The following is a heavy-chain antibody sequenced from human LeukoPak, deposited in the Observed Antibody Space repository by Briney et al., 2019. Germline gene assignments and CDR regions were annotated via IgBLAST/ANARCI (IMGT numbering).Heavy chain of an antibody. J-gene: IGHJ3*02. CDR1: GFTFSSYS. CDR3: ARDQGYSGAFDI. Sequence: GGSLRLSCAASGFTFSSYSMSWVRQAPGKGLEWVSSISSSSSYIYYADSVKGRFTTSRDNAKNSLYLQMNSLRAEDTAVYYCARDQGYSGAFDIWGQGTMVTVSS. D-gene: IGHD1-26*01. CDR2: ISSSSSYI. V-gene: IGHV3-21*01.